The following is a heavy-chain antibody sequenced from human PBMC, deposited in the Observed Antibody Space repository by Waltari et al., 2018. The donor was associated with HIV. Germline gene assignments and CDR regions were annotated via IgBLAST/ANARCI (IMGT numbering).Heavy chain of an antibody. Sequence: QVTLRESGPALVKPTQTLTLTCTFSGFSLTTSGLRVSWIRQPPGKALEWLARIDWDDDKYYTTSLKTRLTISRDTSKNQVVLTMTNMAPVDTATYFCARGRLQHDFWGQGTLVTVSS. D-gene: IGHD2-15*01. CDR1: GFSLTTSGLR. V-gene: IGHV2-70*15. CDR3: ARGRLQHDF. CDR2: IDWDDDK. J-gene: IGHJ4*02.